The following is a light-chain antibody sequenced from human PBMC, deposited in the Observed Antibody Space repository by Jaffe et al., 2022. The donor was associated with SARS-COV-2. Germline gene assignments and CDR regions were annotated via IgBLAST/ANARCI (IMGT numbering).Light chain of an antibody. CDR3: QSYDNSFFSWV. J-gene: IGLJ3*02. Sequence: QSVLTQPPSVSGAPGQRVTISCTGTSLNMGAGYDVHWYHQAPGRAPKLLIYGNSNRPSEVPDRFSGSKSGTSASLAITGLQAEDEGLYFCQSYDNSFFSWVFGGGTELTVL. CDR2: GNS. V-gene: IGLV1-40*01. CDR1: SLNMGAGYD.